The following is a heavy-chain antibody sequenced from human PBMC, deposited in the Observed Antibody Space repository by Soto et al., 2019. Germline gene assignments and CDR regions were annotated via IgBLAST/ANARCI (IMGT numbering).Heavy chain of an antibody. CDR2: IRGSGESI. CDR1: GFIFSSYT. J-gene: IGHJ4*02. V-gene: IGHV3-23*01. CDR3: AKGDVGITAPDS. D-gene: IGHD3-3*01. Sequence: EVQLLESGGGLVEPGGTLRLSCTASGFIFSSYTMSWVRQAPGKGPEWVSRIRGSGESIHYADSVKGRFTVSRDNSKNTLYLEMTGLRVDDTALYYCAKGDVGITAPDSWGQGTLVTVPS.